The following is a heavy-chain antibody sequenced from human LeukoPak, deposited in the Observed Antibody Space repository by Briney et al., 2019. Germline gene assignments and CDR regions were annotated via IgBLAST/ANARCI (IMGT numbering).Heavy chain of an antibody. Sequence: SVKVSCKASGYTFTSYAISWVRQAPGQGLEWMGRIIPILGIANYAQKFQGRVTITADKSTSTAYMELSSLRSEDTAVYYCASVSSSSRLNYGDYTVLDYWGQGTLVTVSS. CDR3: ASVSSSSRLNYGDYTVLDY. V-gene: IGHV1-69*04. D-gene: IGHD4-17*01. CDR1: GYTFTSYA. CDR2: IIPILGIA. J-gene: IGHJ4*02.